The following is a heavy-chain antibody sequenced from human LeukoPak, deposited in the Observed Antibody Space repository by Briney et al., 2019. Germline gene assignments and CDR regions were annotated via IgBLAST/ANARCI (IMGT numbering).Heavy chain of an antibody. Sequence: PSETLSLTCTVSGGSISSYFWGWIRQPPGKGLEWIGSISHSGSTYYNPSLKSRVTISVDTSKNQFSLKLSSVTAADTAVYYCAREDGDTYYFDYWGQGTLVTVSS. J-gene: IGHJ4*02. V-gene: IGHV4-38-2*02. CDR2: ISHSGST. D-gene: IGHD4-17*01. CDR1: GGSISSYF. CDR3: AREDGDTYYFDY.